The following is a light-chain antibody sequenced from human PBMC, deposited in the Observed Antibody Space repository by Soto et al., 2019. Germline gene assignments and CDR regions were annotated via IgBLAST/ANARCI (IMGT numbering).Light chain of an antibody. Sequence: DIVMTQSPDSLAMSLGERATINCKSSQSVFFSSNNKNYLAWYQQKPGQPPKLXIYWASTRESGVPDRFSGSGSGTDFTLTISSLQAEDVAVYYCQXYYSTPITXGQGTRLDIK. CDR2: WAS. CDR1: QSVFFSSNNKNY. V-gene: IGKV4-1*01. J-gene: IGKJ5*01. CDR3: QXYYSTPIT.